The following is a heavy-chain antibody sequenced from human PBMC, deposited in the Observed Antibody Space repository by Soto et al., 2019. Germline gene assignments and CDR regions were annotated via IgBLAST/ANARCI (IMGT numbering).Heavy chain of an antibody. CDR1: GYSFTSYW. CDR2: IYPGDSDT. V-gene: IGHV5-51*01. CDR3: ARVPNSVGTKQWLAIDY. J-gene: IGHJ4*02. Sequence: GESLKISCKGSGYSFTSYWIGWVRQMPGKGLEWMGIIYPGDSDTRYSPSFQGQVTISADKSISTAYLQWSSLKASDTAKYYCARVPNSVGTKQWLAIDYWGQGTLVTVSS. D-gene: IGHD6-19*01.